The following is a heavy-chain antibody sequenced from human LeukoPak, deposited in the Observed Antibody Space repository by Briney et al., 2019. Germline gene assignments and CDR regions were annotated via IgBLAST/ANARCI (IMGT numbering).Heavy chain of an antibody. CDR3: AKAPGGTYYDFWSGYYLYNWFDP. D-gene: IGHD3-3*01. CDR2: ISGSGGST. V-gene: IGHV3-23*01. CDR1: GFTFSSYA. Sequence: PGGSLRLSCAASGFTFSSYAMSWVRQAPGKGLEWVSAISGSGGSTYYADSVKGRFTISRDNSKNTLYLQMNSLRAEDTAVYYCAKAPGGTYYDFWSGYYLYNWFDPWGQGTLVTVSS. J-gene: IGHJ5*02.